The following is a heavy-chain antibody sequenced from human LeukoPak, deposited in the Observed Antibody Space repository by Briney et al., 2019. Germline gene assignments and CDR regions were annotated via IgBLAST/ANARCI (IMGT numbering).Heavy chain of an antibody. CDR3: ARHGLGRSGALSGYYKGAPRHNDY. V-gene: IGHV5-51*01. Sequence: GESLKISCKGSGYSFTSYWIGWVRQMPGKGLEWMGIIYPGDSDTRYSPSFQGQVTISADKSISTAYLQWSSLKASDTAMYYCARHGLGRSGALSGYYKGAPRHNDYWGQGTLVTVSS. CDR1: GYSFTSYW. D-gene: IGHD3-9*01. J-gene: IGHJ4*02. CDR2: IYPGDSDT.